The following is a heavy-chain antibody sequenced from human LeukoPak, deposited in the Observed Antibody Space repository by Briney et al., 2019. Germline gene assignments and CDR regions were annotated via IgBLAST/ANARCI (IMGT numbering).Heavy chain of an antibody. CDR1: GGSISSGGYY. Sequence: SETLSLTCTVSGGSISSGGYYWSWIRQHPGKGLEWIGYIYYSGSTYYNPSLKSRVTISVDTSKNQFSLKLSSVTAADTAVYYCAREQGGAFDIWGQGTMVTVSS. CDR3: AREQGGAFDI. D-gene: IGHD3-16*01. J-gene: IGHJ3*02. V-gene: IGHV4-31*03. CDR2: IYYSGST.